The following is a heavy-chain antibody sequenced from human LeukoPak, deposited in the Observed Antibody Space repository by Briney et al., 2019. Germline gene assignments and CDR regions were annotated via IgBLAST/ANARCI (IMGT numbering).Heavy chain of an antibody. CDR2: INTNTGNP. CDR3: ARVFSSGWYYPSYYYYMDV. V-gene: IGHV7-4-1*02. CDR1: GYTFTGYY. Sequence: ASVKVSCKASGYTFTGYYMHWVRQAPGQGLEWMGWINTNTGNPTYAQGFTGRFVFSLDTSVSTAYLQISSLKAEDTAVYYCARVFSSGWYYPSYYYYMDVWGKGTTVTVSS. J-gene: IGHJ6*03. D-gene: IGHD6-19*01.